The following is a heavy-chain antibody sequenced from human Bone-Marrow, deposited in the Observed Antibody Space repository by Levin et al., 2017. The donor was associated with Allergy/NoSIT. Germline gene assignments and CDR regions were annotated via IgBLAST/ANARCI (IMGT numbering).Heavy chain of an antibody. V-gene: IGHV1-69*06. Sequence: SVKVSCKGSGGTFSTYAISWVRQAPGQGLEWMGGIIPIFGTTKYAQNFQGRVSIAADRSMSTAYMELRSLRSEDTAVYYCATESPYYYDARAYYDFYYGMDVWGQGTTVTVSS. J-gene: IGHJ6*02. D-gene: IGHD3-22*01. CDR2: IIPIFGTT. CDR3: ATESPYYYDARAYYDFYYGMDV. CDR1: GGTFSTYA.